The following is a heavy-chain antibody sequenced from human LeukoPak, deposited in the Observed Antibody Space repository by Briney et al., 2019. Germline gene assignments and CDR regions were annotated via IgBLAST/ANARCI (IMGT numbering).Heavy chain of an antibody. CDR2: ISYSGST. J-gene: IGHJ6*02. V-gene: IGHV4-61*01. CDR1: GGSVSRDNYS. D-gene: IGHD3-3*02. CDR3: ARDSSMDV. Sequence: PSETLSLTCTVSGGSVSRDNYSWSWIRQPPGKGLEWIGYISYSGSTNYNPSLKSRVTISVDTSRNQFSLKLRSVTAADTAVYYCARDSSMDVWGQGTTVTVSS.